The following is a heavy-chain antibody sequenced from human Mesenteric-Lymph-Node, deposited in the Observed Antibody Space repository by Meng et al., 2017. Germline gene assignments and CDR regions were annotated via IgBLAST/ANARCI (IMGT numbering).Heavy chain of an antibody. CDR3: AKGLVGATKSLGVVDY. Sequence: GESLKISCAASGFTFNNYAMAWLRQAPGKGLEWVSAIGLDRITHHSDSVKGRLTISRDNSKNTLYVQMNSLRAEDTAIYYCAKGLVGATKSLGVVDYWGRGTLVTVSS. CDR2: IGLDRIT. D-gene: IGHD1-26*01. V-gene: IGHV3-23*01. J-gene: IGHJ4*02. CDR1: GFTFNNYA.